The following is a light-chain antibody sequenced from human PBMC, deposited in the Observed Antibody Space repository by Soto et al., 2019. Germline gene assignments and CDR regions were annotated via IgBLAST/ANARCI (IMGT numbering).Light chain of an antibody. J-gene: IGLJ3*02. CDR1: SSNIGAGYD. CDR3: QSYDSSRWV. V-gene: IGLV1-40*01. CDR2: GNS. Sequence: QAVVTQPPSVSGAPGQRDTISCTGSSSNIGAGYDVHWYQQLPGTAPKLLIYGNSNRPSGVPDRFSGSKSGTSASLAITGLQAEDEADYYCQSYDSSRWVFGGGTKLTVL.